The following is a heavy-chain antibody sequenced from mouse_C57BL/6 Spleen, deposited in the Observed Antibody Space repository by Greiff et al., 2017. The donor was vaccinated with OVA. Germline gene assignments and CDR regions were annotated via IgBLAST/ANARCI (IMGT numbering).Heavy chain of an antibody. CDR2: INPNNGGT. V-gene: IGHV1-26*01. CDR1: GYTFTDYY. Sequence: EVQLQQSGPELVKPGASVKISCKASGYTFTDYYMNWVKQSHGKSLEWIGDINPNNGGTSYKQKFKGKATLTVDKSSSTAYMELRSLTSEDSAVYYCARDGYYFDYWGQGTTLTVSS. J-gene: IGHJ2*01. CDR3: ARDGYYFDY. D-gene: IGHD2-3*01.